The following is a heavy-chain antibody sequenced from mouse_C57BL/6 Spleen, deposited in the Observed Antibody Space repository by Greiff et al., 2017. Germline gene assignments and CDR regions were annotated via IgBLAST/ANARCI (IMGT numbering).Heavy chain of an antibody. CDR2: IDPEDGET. V-gene: IGHV14-2*01. Sequence: VQLQQSGAELVKPGASVKLSCTASGFNIKDYYMHWVKQRTEQGLEWIGRIDPEDGETKYAPKFQGKATITADKSSNTAYLWPSILTSGDTAVYYCAREGLRYCGSSSYYAMDYWGQGTSVTVSS. CDR3: AREGLRYCGSSSYYAMDY. CDR1: GFNIKDYY. J-gene: IGHJ4*01. D-gene: IGHD1-1*01.